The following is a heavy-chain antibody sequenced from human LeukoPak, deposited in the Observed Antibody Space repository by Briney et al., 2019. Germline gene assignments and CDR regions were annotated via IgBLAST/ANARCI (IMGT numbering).Heavy chain of an antibody. Sequence: SHTLSLTCAVSGGSISRGGYSWSWIRQPPGKGLEWIGYIYHGGSTYYNPSLKSRVTISVDRSKNQFSLKLSSVTAADTAVYYCARVGNYYGSGSTKYYFDYWGQGTLVTVSS. CDR1: GGSISRGGYS. V-gene: IGHV4-30-2*01. CDR3: ARVGNYYGSGSTKYYFDY. CDR2: IYHGGST. J-gene: IGHJ4*02. D-gene: IGHD3-10*01.